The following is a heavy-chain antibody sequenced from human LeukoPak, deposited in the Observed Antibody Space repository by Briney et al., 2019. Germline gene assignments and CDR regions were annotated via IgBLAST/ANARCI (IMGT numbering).Heavy chain of an antibody. CDR2: ISYDGSNK. D-gene: IGHD3-10*01. Sequence: PGGSLRLSCAASGFTFSSYGMHWVRQAPGKGLEWVAVISYDGSNKYYADSVKGRFTISRDNSKNTLYLQMNSLRAEDTAVYYCAFYYGSGSYYPFDYWGQGTLVTVSS. CDR1: GFTFSSYG. CDR3: AFYYGSGSYYPFDY. J-gene: IGHJ4*02. V-gene: IGHV3-30*03.